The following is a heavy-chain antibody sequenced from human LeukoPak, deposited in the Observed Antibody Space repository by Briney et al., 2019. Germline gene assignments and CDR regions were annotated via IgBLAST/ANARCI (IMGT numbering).Heavy chain of an antibody. CDR2: IGTAGDT. J-gene: IGHJ3*02. V-gene: IGHV3-13*01. CDR3: AGARYDFWSGFHAFDI. CDR1: GFTFSSYD. Sequence: GGSLRLSCAASGFTFSSYDMPWVRQATGKGLEWVSAIGTAGDTYYPGSVKGRFTISRENAKNSLYLQMNSLRAGDTAVYYCAGARYDFWSGFHAFDIWGQGTMVTVSS. D-gene: IGHD3-3*01.